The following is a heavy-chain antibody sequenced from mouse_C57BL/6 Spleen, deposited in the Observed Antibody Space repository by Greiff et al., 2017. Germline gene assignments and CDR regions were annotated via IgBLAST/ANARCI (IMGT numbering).Heavy chain of an antibody. V-gene: IGHV1-22*01. D-gene: IGHD2-3*01. CDR3: AREANDGYYGYYAMDY. Sequence: EVQLQQSGPELVKPGASVKMSCKASGYTFTDYNMHWVKQSHGKSLEWIGYINPNNGGTSYNQKFKGKDTLTVNKSSSTAYMELRSLTSEDSAVYYCAREANDGYYGYYAMDYWGQGTSVTVSS. CDR1: GYTFTDYN. J-gene: IGHJ4*01. CDR2: INPNNGGT.